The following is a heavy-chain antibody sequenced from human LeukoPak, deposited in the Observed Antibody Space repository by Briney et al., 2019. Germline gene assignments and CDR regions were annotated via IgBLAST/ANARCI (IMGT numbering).Heavy chain of an antibody. V-gene: IGHV3-21*01. CDR3: ARAAGYGDYRCFDY. CDR1: GFTFTGYS. CDR2: ISSSSDYI. D-gene: IGHD4-17*01. J-gene: IGHJ4*02. Sequence: GGSLRLSCAASGFTFTGYSMNWVRQAPGKGLEWVSSISSSSDYICYADSVKGRFTISRDNAKNSLSLQMNSLRAEDTAVYYCARAAGYGDYRCFDYWGQGTLVTVSS.